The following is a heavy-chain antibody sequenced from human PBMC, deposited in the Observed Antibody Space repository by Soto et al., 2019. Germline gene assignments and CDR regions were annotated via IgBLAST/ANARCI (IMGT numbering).Heavy chain of an antibody. CDR3: AKGASGGSGSNFYHCSGLDV. CDR2: ISSSSSYT. Sequence: QVQLVESGGGLVKPGGSLRLSCAASGFSVSDYYMSWIRQAPGKGLEWLSYISSSSSYTDYAVSVKGRFTISRDNAKNSLYRKMNSLRDEDTAEYYCAKGASGGSGSNFYHCSGLDVWGQGTTVTVSS. J-gene: IGHJ6*02. V-gene: IGHV3-11*05. D-gene: IGHD6-19*01. CDR1: GFSVSDYY.